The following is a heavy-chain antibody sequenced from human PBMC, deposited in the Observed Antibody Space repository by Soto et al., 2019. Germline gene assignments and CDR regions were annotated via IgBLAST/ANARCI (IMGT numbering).Heavy chain of an antibody. CDR3: AGVTWLRGMDV. J-gene: IGHJ6*02. D-gene: IGHD3-10*01. V-gene: IGHV4-39*01. CDR2: IYYSGST. Sequence: SETLSLTCTVSGGSISSSSYYWGWIRQPPGKGLEWIGSIYYSGSTYSNPSLKSRVTISVDTSKNQFSLKLSSVTAADTAVYYCAGVTWLRGMDVWGQGTPVTVSS. CDR1: GGSISSSSYY.